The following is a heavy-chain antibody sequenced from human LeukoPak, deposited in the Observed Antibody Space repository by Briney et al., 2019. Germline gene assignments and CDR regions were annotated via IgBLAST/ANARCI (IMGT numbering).Heavy chain of an antibody. J-gene: IGHJ4*02. CDR1: GGSFSGYY. Sequence: PSETLSLTCAVYGGSFSGYYWSWIRQPPGKGLEWIGEINHSGSTNYNPSLKSRVTISVDTSKNQFSLKLSSVTAADTAVYYCARAYGDHKSDYWGQGTLVTVSS. V-gene: IGHV4-34*01. CDR3: ARAYGDHKSDY. D-gene: IGHD4-17*01. CDR2: INHSGST.